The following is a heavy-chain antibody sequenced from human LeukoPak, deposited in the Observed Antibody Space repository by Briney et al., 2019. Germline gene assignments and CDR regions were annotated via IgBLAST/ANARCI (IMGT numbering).Heavy chain of an antibody. Sequence: ASVKVSCKASGYTFTSYDINWVRQATGRGLEWMGWMNPNSGNTGYAQKFQGRVTMTRNTSISTAYMELSSLRSEDTAVYYCARGRVRYYDYVWGSYRYLDFDYWGQGTLVTVSS. CDR2: MNPNSGNT. D-gene: IGHD3-16*02. CDR3: ARGRVRYYDYVWGSYRYLDFDY. J-gene: IGHJ4*02. V-gene: IGHV1-8*01. CDR1: GYTFTSYD.